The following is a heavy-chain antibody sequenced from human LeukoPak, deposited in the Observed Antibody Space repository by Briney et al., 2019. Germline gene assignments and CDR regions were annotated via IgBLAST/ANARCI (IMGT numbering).Heavy chain of an antibody. D-gene: IGHD3-22*01. Sequence: ASVKVSCKVSGYTLTELSMHWVRQAPGKGLEWMGGFDPEDGETIYAQKFQGRVTMTEDTSTDTAYMELSSLRSEDTAVYYCAAPSDYYDSSGCFDYWGQGTLVTVSS. CDR2: FDPEDGET. V-gene: IGHV1-24*01. CDR1: GYTLTELS. CDR3: AAPSDYYDSSGCFDY. J-gene: IGHJ4*02.